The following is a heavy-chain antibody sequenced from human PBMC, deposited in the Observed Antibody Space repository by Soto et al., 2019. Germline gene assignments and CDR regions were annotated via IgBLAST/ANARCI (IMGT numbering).Heavy chain of an antibody. CDR3: ARSPRSSPYFDY. Sequence: PGEALNLSCHCSGYTFSNFWIGWVRQLPGQGLEWMGIIYPGDHETRYSPSFRGKVTISADKSINTAYLQWNGLEASDTAFYFCARSPRSSPYFDYWGQGALVNSPQ. CDR1: GYTFSNFW. V-gene: IGHV5-51*01. CDR2: IYPGDHET. J-gene: IGHJ4*02. D-gene: IGHD6-13*01.